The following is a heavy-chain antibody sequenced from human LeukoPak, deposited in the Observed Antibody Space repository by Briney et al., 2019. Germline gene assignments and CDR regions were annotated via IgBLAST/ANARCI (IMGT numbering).Heavy chain of an antibody. Sequence: ASVKVSCKASGYTFTSYGISWVRQAPGQGLEWMGWISAYNGNTNYAQKLQGRVTMTTDTSTSTAYMELRSLRSDDTAVYYCAREDSGWFGELLKLDYWGQGTLVTVSS. CDR1: GYTFTSYG. CDR2: ISAYNGNT. J-gene: IGHJ4*02. V-gene: IGHV1-18*01. CDR3: AREDSGWFGELLKLDY. D-gene: IGHD3-10*01.